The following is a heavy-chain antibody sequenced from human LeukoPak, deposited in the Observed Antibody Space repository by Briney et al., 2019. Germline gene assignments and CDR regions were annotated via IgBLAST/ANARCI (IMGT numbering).Heavy chain of an antibody. V-gene: IGHV5-51*01. CDR3: ARQAPVTTSYYYYYYMDV. CDR1: GYSFTSYW. D-gene: IGHD4-11*01. J-gene: IGHJ6*03. Sequence: GESLQISCKGSGYSFTSYWIGWVRQLPGKGLEWMGIIYPGDSDTRYSPSFQGQVTISADKSISTAYLQWSSLKASDTAMYYCARQAPVTTSYYYYYYMDVWGKGTTVTVSS. CDR2: IYPGDSDT.